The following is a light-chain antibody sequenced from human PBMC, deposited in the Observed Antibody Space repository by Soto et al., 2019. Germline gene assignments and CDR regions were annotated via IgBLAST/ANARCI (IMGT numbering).Light chain of an antibody. J-gene: IGKJ2*01. CDR1: RSIRSS. Sequence: EILMTQSPATLSVSPGERASLSCRASRSIRSSLAWYQHKPGQPPRLLIYDASTMATGVPARFSGSGSGTDFTLTISSLQAEDFAIYYCQQYHNWPPYTFGQGTKLEIK. CDR3: QQYHNWPPYT. V-gene: IGKV3-15*01. CDR2: DAS.